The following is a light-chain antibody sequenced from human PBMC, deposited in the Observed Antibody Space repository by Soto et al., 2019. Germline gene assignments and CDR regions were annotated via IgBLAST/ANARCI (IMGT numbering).Light chain of an antibody. CDR3: QQYNSYST. CDR2: KAS. J-gene: IGKJ1*01. Sequence: DVQMTQSPSTVSASVGDRVTITCRASQSISSWLAWYQQKPGKAPKLLIYKASSLESGVPSRFSGGGSGTEFTLTISSLQPDDFATYYCQQYNSYSTFGQGTKVAIK. V-gene: IGKV1-5*03. CDR1: QSISSW.